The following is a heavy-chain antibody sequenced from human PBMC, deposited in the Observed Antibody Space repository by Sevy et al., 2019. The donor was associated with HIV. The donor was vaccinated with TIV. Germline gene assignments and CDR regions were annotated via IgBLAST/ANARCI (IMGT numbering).Heavy chain of an antibody. Sequence: GGSLRLSCAGSGFTFGDYAMHWVRQVPGKGLEWVSGISWNSGALDHADTVRGRFTISRDNAKSSLYLQMNSLRLEDTAFYYCARAKGYCVVEGCKGGSVNAFDFWGQGTMVTVSS. CDR2: ISWNSGAL. D-gene: IGHD2-15*01. V-gene: IGHV3-9*01. J-gene: IGHJ3*01. CDR1: GFTFGDYA. CDR3: ARAKGYCVVEGCKGGSVNAFDF.